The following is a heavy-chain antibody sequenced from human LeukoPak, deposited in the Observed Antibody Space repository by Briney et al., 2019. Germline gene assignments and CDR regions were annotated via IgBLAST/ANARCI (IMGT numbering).Heavy chain of an antibody. V-gene: IGHV1-2*02. CDR1: GYTFTGYY. J-gene: IGHJ6*03. CDR2: INPNSGGT. CDR3: ARDLRYSSGWSASGMDV. D-gene: IGHD6-19*01. Sequence: ASVKVPCKASGYTFTGYYMHWVRQAPGQGLEWMGWINPNSGGTNYAQKLQGRVSMTTDTSTSTAYMDLRSLRSDDTAVYYCARDLRYSSGWSASGMDVWGKGTTVTISS.